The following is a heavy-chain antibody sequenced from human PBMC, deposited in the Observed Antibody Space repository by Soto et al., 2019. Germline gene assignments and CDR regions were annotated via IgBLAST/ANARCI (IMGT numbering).Heavy chain of an antibody. CDR1: GGTFSSYA. V-gene: IGHV1-69*12. D-gene: IGHD2-8*02. Sequence: QVQLVQSGAEVKKPGSSVNVSCKASGGTFSSYAISWVRQAPGQVLECMGGIIPIFGTAHYAQKFKGRVTITADEATSTDYMELSSLRSEDTAVYYCERPDEINFGCECSHFDYWGQGTLGIVSS. CDR3: ERPDEINFGCECSHFDY. J-gene: IGHJ4*02. CDR2: IIPIFGTA.